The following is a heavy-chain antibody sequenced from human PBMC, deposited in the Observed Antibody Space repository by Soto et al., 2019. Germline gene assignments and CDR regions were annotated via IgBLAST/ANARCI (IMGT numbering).Heavy chain of an antibody. CDR1: GNTLTELS. CDR2: FDPEDGET. J-gene: IGHJ3*02. V-gene: IGHV1-24*01. D-gene: IGHD3-22*01. Sequence: QVQLVQSGAEVKKPGASVKVSCKVSGNTLTELSMHWVRQAPGKGLEWMGGFDPEDGETMYIQKFQGRVTMTEDTSTDTAYMELSRLRSADTAVYYCAIPYASSGVGAFDIWGQGTMVIVSS. CDR3: AIPYASSGVGAFDI.